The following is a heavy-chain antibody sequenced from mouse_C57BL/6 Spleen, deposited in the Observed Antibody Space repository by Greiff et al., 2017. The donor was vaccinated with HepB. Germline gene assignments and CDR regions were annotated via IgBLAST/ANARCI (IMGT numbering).Heavy chain of an antibody. CDR1: GYTFTSYW. CDR3: ARKNHYYAMDY. J-gene: IGHJ4*01. V-gene: IGHV1-55*01. Sequence: QVQLQQPGAELVKPGASVKMSFKASGYTFTSYWITWVKQRPGQGLEWIGDIYPGSGSTNYNEKFKSKATLTVDTSSSTAYMQLSNLTSEDSAVYFSARKNHYYAMDYWGQGTSVTVSS. CDR2: IYPGSGST.